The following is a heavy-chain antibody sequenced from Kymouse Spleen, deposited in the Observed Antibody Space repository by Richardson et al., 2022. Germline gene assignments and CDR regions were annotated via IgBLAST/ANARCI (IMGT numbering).Heavy chain of an antibody. CDR2: TRNKANSYTT. D-gene: IGHD1-26*01. Sequence: EVQLVESGGGLVQPGGSLRLSCAASGFTFSDHYMDWVRQAPGKGLEWVGRTRNKANSYTTEYAASVKGRFTISRDDSKNSLYLQMNSLKTEDTAVYYCARVGATDYYGMDVWGQGTTVTVSS. V-gene: IGHV3-72*01. J-gene: IGHJ6*02. CDR3: ARVGATDYYGMDV. CDR1: GFTFSDHY.